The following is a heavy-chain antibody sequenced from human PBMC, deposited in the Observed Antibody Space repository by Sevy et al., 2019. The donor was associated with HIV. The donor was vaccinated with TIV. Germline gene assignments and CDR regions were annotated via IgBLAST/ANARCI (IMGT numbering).Heavy chain of an antibody. V-gene: IGHV3-48*02. D-gene: IGHD4-17*01. J-gene: IGHJ4*02. Sequence: GGSLRLSCAASGFTFSSYSMNWVRQAPGKGLEWVSYISSSSSTIYYADSVKGRFTISRDNAKNSLYLQMNSLRDEDTAVYYWARDYRSDYGDFLPFDYWGQGTLVTVSS. CDR3: ARDYRSDYGDFLPFDY. CDR1: GFTFSSYS. CDR2: ISSSSSTI.